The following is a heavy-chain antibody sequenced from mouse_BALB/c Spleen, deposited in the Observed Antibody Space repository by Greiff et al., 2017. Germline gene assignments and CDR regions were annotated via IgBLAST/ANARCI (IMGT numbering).Heavy chain of an antibody. J-gene: IGHJ2*01. CDR1: GFNIKDTY. CDR2: IDPANGNT. Sequence: VQLQQSGAELVKPGASVKLSCTASGFNIKDTYMHWVKQRPEQGLEWIGRIDPANGNTKYDPKFQGKATITADTSSNTAYLQLSSLTSEDTTVYYCARGITTPFDYWGQGTTLTVSS. V-gene: IGHV14-3*02. D-gene: IGHD2-4*01. CDR3: ARGITTPFDY.